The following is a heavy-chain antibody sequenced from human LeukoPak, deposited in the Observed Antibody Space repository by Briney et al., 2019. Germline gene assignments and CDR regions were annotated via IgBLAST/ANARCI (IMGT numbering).Heavy chain of an antibody. Sequence: GASVKVSCKASGYTFTSNDINWVRQATGQGLEWMGWMNPNSGNTGYAQKFQGRVSMTRNASINTAYMELSSLRSDDTAVYYCASSRNEGGSWDDLDYWGQGTLATVS. D-gene: IGHD6-13*01. CDR3: ASSRNEGGSWDDLDY. V-gene: IGHV1-8*01. J-gene: IGHJ4*02. CDR2: MNPNSGNT. CDR1: GYTFTSND.